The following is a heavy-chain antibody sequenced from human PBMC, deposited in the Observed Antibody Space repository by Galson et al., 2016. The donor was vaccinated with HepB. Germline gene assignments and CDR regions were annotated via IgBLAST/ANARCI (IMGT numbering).Heavy chain of an antibody. CDR1: GGSISSDDYY. D-gene: IGHD3-16*01. CDR2: IHYRGRT. J-gene: IGHJ4*02. CDR3: AKTYSYGLRFDY. V-gene: IGHV4-30-4*01. Sequence: QVQLQESGPGLVKPSQTLSLTCTVSGGSISSDDYYWSWIRQTPGKGQEWNGYIHYRGRTYHNPSLKSRGTISVDTSKNQFSLRLRSLTAADTAVYYCAKTYSYGLRFDYWGQGTPVTVSS.